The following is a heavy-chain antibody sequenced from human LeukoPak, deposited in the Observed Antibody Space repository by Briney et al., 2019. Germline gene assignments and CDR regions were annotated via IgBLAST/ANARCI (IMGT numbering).Heavy chain of an antibody. Sequence: GGSLRLSCAASGFTFSSYEMNWVRQAPGKGLEWVSYISSSGSTIYYADSVKGRFTISRDNAKNSLYLQMNSLRAEDTAVYYCARGLRYFDWIPIDYWGQGTLVTVSS. CDR3: ARGLRYFDWIPIDY. J-gene: IGHJ4*02. V-gene: IGHV3-48*03. D-gene: IGHD3-9*01. CDR2: ISSSGSTI. CDR1: GFTFSSYE.